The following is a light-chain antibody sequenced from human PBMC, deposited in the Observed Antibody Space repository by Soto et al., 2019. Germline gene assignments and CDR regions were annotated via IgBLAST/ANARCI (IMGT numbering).Light chain of an antibody. J-gene: IGKJ1*01. CDR2: DAS. CDR3: QQRSNWPWT. Sequence: EIVLTQSPATLSLSPGERATLSCRASQSVSSYLAWYQQKPGQAPRLLIYDASNRATGIPARFSGSGSGTDFQLTISSLEPEDFAVYYCQQRSNWPWTFGQGTKVEIK. V-gene: IGKV3-11*01. CDR1: QSVSSY.